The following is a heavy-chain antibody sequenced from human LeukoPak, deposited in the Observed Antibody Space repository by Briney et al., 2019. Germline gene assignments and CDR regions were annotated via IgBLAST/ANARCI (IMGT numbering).Heavy chain of an antibody. CDR2: INTDGSST. CDR3: ARLSSSWYVAAEYFQH. D-gene: IGHD6-13*01. J-gene: IGHJ1*01. Sequence: PGGSLRLSCAASGFTFSSYWMHWVRQAPGKGLVWVSRINTDGSSTSYADSVKGRFTISRDNAKNTLYLQMNSLRAEDTAVYYCARLSSSWYVAAEYFQHWGQGTLVTVSS. CDR1: GFTFSSYW. V-gene: IGHV3-74*01.